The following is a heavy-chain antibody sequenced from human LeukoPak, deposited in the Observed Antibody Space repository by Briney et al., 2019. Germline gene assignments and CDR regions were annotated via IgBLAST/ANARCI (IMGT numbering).Heavy chain of an antibody. D-gene: IGHD1-1*01. Sequence: PGGSLRLSCAASGFTFSDYDMHWVRQATGNGLEWVSAISTAGDTYYTGSVKGRFTISRENAKNSLYLQMNSLRAGDTAVYYCARVAKERVGGVYYFDYWGQGTLVTVSS. J-gene: IGHJ4*02. V-gene: IGHV3-13*01. CDR3: ARVAKERVGGVYYFDY. CDR1: GFTFSDYD. CDR2: ISTAGDT.